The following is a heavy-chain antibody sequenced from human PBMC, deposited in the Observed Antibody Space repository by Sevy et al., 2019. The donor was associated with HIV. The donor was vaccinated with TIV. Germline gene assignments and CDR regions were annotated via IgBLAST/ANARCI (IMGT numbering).Heavy chain of an antibody. CDR3: AKDTCSSTSCYYQDAFDI. J-gene: IGHJ3*02. V-gene: IGHV3-23*01. Sequence: GGSLRLSCAASGFTFSGYAMSWVRQAPGKGLEWVSGISDSGGSTYYADSVKGRFTISRDNSKNTLYLQMNSLRAEDTAVYYCAKDTCSSTSCYYQDAFDIWGQGTMVTVSS. D-gene: IGHD2-2*01. CDR2: ISDSGGST. CDR1: GFTFSGYA.